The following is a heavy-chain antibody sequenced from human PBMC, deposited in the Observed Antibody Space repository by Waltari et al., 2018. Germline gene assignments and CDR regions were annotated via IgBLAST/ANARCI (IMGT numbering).Heavy chain of an antibody. D-gene: IGHD3-16*01. CDR3: ASPPPTGGSSFDY. V-gene: IGHV4-39*07. Sequence: QLQLQESGPGLVKPSETLSLTCTVSGDSISSPYFRWGWIRRPPGKGLEWIGHIPYGGTAYYNPSLKGRATISVDTSGRHLSLKLTSVTAADTAVYYCASPPPTGGSSFDYWGQGTQVTVSS. CDR1: GDSISSPYFR. J-gene: IGHJ4*02. CDR2: IPYGGTA.